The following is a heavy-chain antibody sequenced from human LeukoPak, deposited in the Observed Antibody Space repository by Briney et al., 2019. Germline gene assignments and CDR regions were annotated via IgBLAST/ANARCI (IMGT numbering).Heavy chain of an antibody. CDR1: GGSFSGYY. CDR2: INHSGST. CDR3: AREQWLEPDY. Sequence: KPSETLSLTCAVYGGSFSGYYWSWIRQPPGKGLEWIGEINHSGSTNYNPSLKSRVTISVDTSKNQFSLKLGSVTAADTAVYYCAREQWLEPDYWGQGTLVTVSS. V-gene: IGHV4-34*01. J-gene: IGHJ4*02. D-gene: IGHD6-19*01.